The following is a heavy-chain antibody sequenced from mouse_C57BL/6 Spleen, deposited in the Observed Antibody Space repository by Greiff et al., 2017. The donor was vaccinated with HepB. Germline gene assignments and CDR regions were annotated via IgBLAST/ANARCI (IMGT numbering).Heavy chain of an antibody. V-gene: IGHV5-6*01. Sequence: EVMLVESGGDLVKPGGSLKLSCAASGFTFSSYGMSWVRQTPDKRLEWVATISSGGSYTYYPDSVKGRFTISRDNAKNTLYLQMSSLKSEDTAMYYCARHQDYYGSSYMWFAYWGQGTLVTVSA. CDR1: GFTFSSYG. D-gene: IGHD1-1*01. CDR2: ISSGGSYT. J-gene: IGHJ3*01. CDR3: ARHQDYYGSSYMWFAY.